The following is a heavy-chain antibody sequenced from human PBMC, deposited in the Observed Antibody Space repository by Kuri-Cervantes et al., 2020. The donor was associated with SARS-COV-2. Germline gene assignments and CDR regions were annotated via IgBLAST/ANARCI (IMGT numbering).Heavy chain of an antibody. D-gene: IGHD2-15*01. CDR1: GESFSGYY. V-gene: IGHV4-34*01. CDR3: ARATGGWPQNGMDV. CDR2: INHSGST. Sequence: SQTLSLTCAVYGESFSGYYWSWIRQPPGKGLEWIGEINHSGSTNYNPSLKSRVTISVDKSKNQFSLKLSSVTAADTAVYYCARATGGWPQNGMDVWGQGTTVTVSS. J-gene: IGHJ6*02.